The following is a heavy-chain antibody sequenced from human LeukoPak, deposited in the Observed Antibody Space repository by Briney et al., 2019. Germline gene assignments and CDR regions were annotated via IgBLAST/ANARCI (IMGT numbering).Heavy chain of an antibody. CDR2: IGSGGGST. Sequence: GGSLRLSCAASGFTLSSYVMSWVRQAPGKGREWVSTIGSGGGSTFYADSVKGRLAISRDNSKNTLYLQMNSLRAEDTAVYYCAKGGRGVVRSDAFDIWGQGTMVTVSS. V-gene: IGHV3-23*01. CDR1: GFTLSSYV. D-gene: IGHD3-10*01. CDR3: AKGGRGVVRSDAFDI. J-gene: IGHJ3*02.